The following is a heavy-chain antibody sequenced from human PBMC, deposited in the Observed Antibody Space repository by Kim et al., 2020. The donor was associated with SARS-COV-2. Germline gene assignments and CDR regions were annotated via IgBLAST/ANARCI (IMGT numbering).Heavy chain of an antibody. CDR2: INPDSGVT. J-gene: IGHJ4*02. CDR1: GYTFNTRY. V-gene: IGHV1-2*05. Sequence: ASVKVSCKTSGYTFNTRYLHWVRQAPGHGLEWMGRINPDSGVTDYAQRFQGRVTMTGDKSISTVYMELSSLKSDDTVVYYCARGNTETIDYWGQGTLVTVSS. CDR3: ARGNTETIDY.